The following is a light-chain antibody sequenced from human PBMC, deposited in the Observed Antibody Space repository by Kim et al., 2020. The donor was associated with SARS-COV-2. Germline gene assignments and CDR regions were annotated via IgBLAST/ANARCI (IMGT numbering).Light chain of an antibody. J-gene: IGKJ5*01. V-gene: IGKV1-27*01. CDR1: QGISNY. CDR2: AAS. CDR3: QQYNSAPCT. Sequence: DIQMTQAPSSLSASVGDRVTITCRASQGISNYLAWWQQKPGKVPKLLIYAASNLLTGVPSRFSGSGSGTDFTLTISSLQAEDVATYYCQQYNSAPCTFGQGTRLEIK.